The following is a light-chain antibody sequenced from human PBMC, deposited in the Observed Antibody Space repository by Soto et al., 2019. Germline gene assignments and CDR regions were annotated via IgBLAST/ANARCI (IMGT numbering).Light chain of an antibody. CDR2: AAS. Sequence: DIQMTQSPSSLSASAGDRVTITCRASQSISSYLNWYQQKPGKAPKLLIYAASSLQSGVPSRFSGSGSGTDFTLTISTLQPEDFATYYCQQCYSIPLTFGGGTKVEIK. J-gene: IGKJ4*01. CDR3: QQCYSIPLT. V-gene: IGKV1-39*01. CDR1: QSISSY.